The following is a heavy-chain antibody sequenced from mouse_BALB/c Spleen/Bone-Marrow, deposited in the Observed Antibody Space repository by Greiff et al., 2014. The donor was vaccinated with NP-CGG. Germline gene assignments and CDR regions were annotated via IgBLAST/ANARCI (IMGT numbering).Heavy chain of an antibody. V-gene: IGHV14-3*02. CDR2: IDPANGNT. CDR3: ASYYYGSAWFAY. CDR1: GFNIKDTY. Sequence: EVQLQQSGAELVKPGASVKLSCTASGFNIKDTYMHWVKQRPEQGLEWIGRIDPANGNTKYDPEFQGKATITADTSSNTAYLQLSSLTSEDTAVYYCASYYYGSAWFAYWGQGTLVTVSA. D-gene: IGHD1-1*01. J-gene: IGHJ3*01.